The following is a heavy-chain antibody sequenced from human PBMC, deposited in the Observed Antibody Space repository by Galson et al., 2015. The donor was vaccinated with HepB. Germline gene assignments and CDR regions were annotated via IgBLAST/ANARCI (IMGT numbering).Heavy chain of an antibody. CDR1: GYTFTSYG. CDR3: ARVIYDYIWGSYRQTPPGAFDI. Sequence: SCKASGYTFTSYGISWVRQAPGQGLEWMGWISAYNGNTNYAQKLQGRVTMTTDTSTSTAYMELRSLRSDDTAVYYCARVIYDYIWGSYRQTPPGAFDIWGQGTMVTVSS. D-gene: IGHD3-16*02. CDR2: ISAYNGNT. J-gene: IGHJ3*02. V-gene: IGHV1-18*01.